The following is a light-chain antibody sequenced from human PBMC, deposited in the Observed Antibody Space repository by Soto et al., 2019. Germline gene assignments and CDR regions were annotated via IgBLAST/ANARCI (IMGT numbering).Light chain of an antibody. Sequence: IVLTQSPGTLSLSPGERATLSCRASQSVSSSYLAWFQQKPGQAPRLLIYGASSRATAIPDRFSVSGSGTDFSLTISILDPEDFAVYYCQQYGSSPYTFGQGTKLKLK. CDR2: GAS. CDR1: QSVSSSY. V-gene: IGKV3-20*01. CDR3: QQYGSSPYT. J-gene: IGKJ2*01.